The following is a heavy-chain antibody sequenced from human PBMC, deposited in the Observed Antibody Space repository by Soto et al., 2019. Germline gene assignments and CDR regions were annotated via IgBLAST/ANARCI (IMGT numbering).Heavy chain of an antibody. D-gene: IGHD2-15*01. Sequence: EEQLLESGGALIQPGGSLRLSCAGSGFTFSDYAMTWVRQAPGKGLEWVSFISASAIETYTADSVRGRFTISRDNSKNTLFLQMNNLRAEDTAVYYCAKGPSVVHHFHVWGKGTTVTVSS. J-gene: IGHJ6*04. V-gene: IGHV3-23*01. CDR1: GFTFSDYA. CDR3: AKGPSVVHHFHV. CDR2: ISASAIET.